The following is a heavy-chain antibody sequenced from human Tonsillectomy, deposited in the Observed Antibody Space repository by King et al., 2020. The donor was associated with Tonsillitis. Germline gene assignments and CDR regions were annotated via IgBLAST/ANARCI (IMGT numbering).Heavy chain of an antibody. CDR2: IYWNDDK. CDR3: ARGLYDILTGYRHWYFDL. J-gene: IGHJ2*01. V-gene: IGHV2-5*01. CDR1: GFSLSTSGVG. Sequence: ITLKESGPTLVKPTQTLTLTCTFSGFSLSTSGVGVGWIRQPPGKALEWLALIYWNDDKRYSTSLKSRLTITKDTSKNQVVLTMTNMDPVDTATYYCARGLYDILTGYRHWYFDLWGRGTLVTVAS. D-gene: IGHD3-9*01.